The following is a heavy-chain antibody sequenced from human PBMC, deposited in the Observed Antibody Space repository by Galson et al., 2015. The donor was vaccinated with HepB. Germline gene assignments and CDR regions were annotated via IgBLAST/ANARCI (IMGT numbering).Heavy chain of an antibody. D-gene: IGHD4-11*01. Sequence: SLRLSCAASGFTISGYSMIWVRQAPWKGLEWVASIPGGGNYINYVDSGQDRFPISRDNARNSLFLQMNSLRVDDTAVYYCARVPLQPGYFDLWGRGTLVTVSS. CDR2: IPGGGNYI. CDR3: ARVPLQPGYFDL. CDR1: GFTISGYS. J-gene: IGHJ2*01. V-gene: IGHV3-21*01.